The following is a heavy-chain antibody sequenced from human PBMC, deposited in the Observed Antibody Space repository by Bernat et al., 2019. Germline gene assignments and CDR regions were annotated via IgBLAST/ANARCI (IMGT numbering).Heavy chain of an antibody. Sequence: QVQLVESGGGVVQPGRSLRLSCAASGFTFSSYAIHWVRQAPGKGLEWVAAISYDGVNKYYADSVKGRFSISRDNSKNTLYLHMNSLRAEDTAVYYCARDRRGTDSGGMDVWGQGTTVTVSS. CDR2: ISYDGVNK. D-gene: IGHD3-16*01. V-gene: IGHV3-30-3*01. CDR1: GFTFSSYA. J-gene: IGHJ6*02. CDR3: ARDRRGTDSGGMDV.